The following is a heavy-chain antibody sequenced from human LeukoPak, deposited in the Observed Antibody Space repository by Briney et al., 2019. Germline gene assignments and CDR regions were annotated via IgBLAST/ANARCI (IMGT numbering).Heavy chain of an antibody. CDR1: GYTFTGYY. CDR3: ARGKLVPDVLIDY. J-gene: IGHJ4*02. CDR2: INPNSGGT. D-gene: IGHD6-13*01. Sequence: ASVKVSCKASGYTFTGYYMHWVRQAPGQGLEWMGWINPNSGGTNYAQKFQGRVTMTRDTSISTAYMKLSRLRSDDTAVYYCARGKLVPDVLIDYWGQGTLVTVSS. V-gene: IGHV1-2*02.